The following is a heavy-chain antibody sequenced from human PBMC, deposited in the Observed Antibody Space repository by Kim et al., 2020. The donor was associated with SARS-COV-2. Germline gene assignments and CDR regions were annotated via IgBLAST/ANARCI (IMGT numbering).Heavy chain of an antibody. CDR3: AKDGGERYSTDY. V-gene: IGHV3-30*18. D-gene: IGHD3-16*01. J-gene: IGHJ4*02. CDR2: ISYDGSNK. CDR1: GFTFSSYG. Sequence: GGSLRLSCAASGFTFSSYGMHWVRQAPGKGLEWVAVISYDGSNKYYADSVKGRFTISRDNSKNTLYLQMNSLRAEDTAVYYCAKDGGERYSTDYWGQGT.